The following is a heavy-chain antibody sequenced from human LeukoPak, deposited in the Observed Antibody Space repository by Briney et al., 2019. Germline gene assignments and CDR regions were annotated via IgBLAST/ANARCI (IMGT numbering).Heavy chain of an antibody. D-gene: IGHD6-13*01. CDR3: ARGRYSLDYFDY. CDR1: GGSFSGYY. CDR2: INHSGST. J-gene: IGHJ4*02. Sequence: SETLSLTCAVYGGSFSGYYWSWIRQPPGKGLEWIGEINHSGSTNYNPSLKSRVTISVDTSKNQFSRKLSSVTAADTAVYYCARGRYSLDYFDYWGQGTLVTVSS. V-gene: IGHV4-34*01.